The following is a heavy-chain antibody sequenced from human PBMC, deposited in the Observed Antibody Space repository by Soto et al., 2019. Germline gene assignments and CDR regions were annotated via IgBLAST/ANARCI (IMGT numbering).Heavy chain of an antibody. D-gene: IGHD3-9*01. Sequence: GGSRRLSGAASGLTTSSQIMNWVRQAPGKGLEWVSYISSSSSTIYYADSESGRFTISRDNAKNSLYLQKNRLRDEDTAVYYCARDIRDYDILRGGGYFQHWGQGTMVTVPA. CDR3: ARDIRDYDILRGGGYFQH. CDR1: GLTTSSQI. V-gene: IGHV3-48*02. J-gene: IGHJ1*01. CDR2: ISSSSSTI.